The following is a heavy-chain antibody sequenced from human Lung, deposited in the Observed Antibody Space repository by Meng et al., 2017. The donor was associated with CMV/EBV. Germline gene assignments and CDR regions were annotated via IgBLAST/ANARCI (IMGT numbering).Heavy chain of an antibody. CDR1: GYTFTSYD. J-gene: IGHJ4*02. D-gene: IGHD6-19*01. V-gene: IGHV1-8*01. CDR3: ATGVADFEY. Sequence: QVTLVQSGAEVKKPGASVKVSCKASGYTFTSYDINWVRQGTGQGLEWMEWMNPNRGTTGYAQKFQGRVTMTRNISKSTAYMDLSSLRSEDTAVYYCATGVADFEYWGQGTLVTVSS. CDR2: MNPNRGTT.